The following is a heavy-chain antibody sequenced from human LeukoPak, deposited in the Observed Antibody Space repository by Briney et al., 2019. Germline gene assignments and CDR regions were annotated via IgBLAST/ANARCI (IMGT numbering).Heavy chain of an antibody. CDR1: GFTFSSYW. CDR3: ARDSPLSFDI. V-gene: IGHV3-7*01. Sequence: PGGSLRLSCAASGFTFSSYWMSWVRQAPGKGLEWVANIKQDGSEKYYADSVKGRFTISRDNAKNLLYLQMNGLRAEDTAVYYCARDSPLSFDIWGQGTMVTVSS. CDR2: IKQDGSEK. J-gene: IGHJ3*02.